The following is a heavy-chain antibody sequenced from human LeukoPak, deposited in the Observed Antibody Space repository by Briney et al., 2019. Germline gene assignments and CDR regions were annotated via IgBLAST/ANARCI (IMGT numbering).Heavy chain of an antibody. D-gene: IGHD6-19*01. Sequence: PGGSLRLSCAASGFTFSSYGMHWVRQAPGKGLEWVAVISYDGSNKYYADSVKGRFTISRDNSKNTLYLQMNSLRAEDTAVYYCAKDHGQWLGVDYWGQGTLVTVS. V-gene: IGHV3-30*18. J-gene: IGHJ4*02. CDR2: ISYDGSNK. CDR1: GFTFSSYG. CDR3: AKDHGQWLGVDY.